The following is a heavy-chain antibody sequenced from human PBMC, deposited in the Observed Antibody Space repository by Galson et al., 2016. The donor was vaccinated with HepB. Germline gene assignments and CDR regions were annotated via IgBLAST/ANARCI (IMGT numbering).Heavy chain of an antibody. Sequence: SLRLSCAASGFTFSTYAMSWVRQSPGKGLELVSTFREVGGRTSYADHGKGRFTISRENSKNTLFLQMNSLRVEDTAVYYVAKGGRYCGGDCYSHRGQGTLVTVPS. CDR2: FREVGGRT. CDR1: GFTFSTYA. J-gene: IGHJ4*02. CDR3: AKGGRYCGGDCYSH. D-gene: IGHD2-21*02. V-gene: IGHV3-23*01.